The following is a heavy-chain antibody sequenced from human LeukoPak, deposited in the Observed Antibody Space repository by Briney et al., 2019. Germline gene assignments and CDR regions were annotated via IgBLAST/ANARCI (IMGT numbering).Heavy chain of an antibody. CDR3: AGGSYGDYYFDY. Sequence: SGGSLRLSCAASGFTFRDYYMSWIRQAPGEGLEWVSYISSGGSTIYYADSVKGRFTISRDNAKNSLYLQMNSLRAEDTAVYYCAGGSYGDYYFDYWGQGTLVTVSS. CDR2: ISSGGSTI. V-gene: IGHV3-11*01. J-gene: IGHJ4*02. CDR1: GFTFRDYY. D-gene: IGHD4-17*01.